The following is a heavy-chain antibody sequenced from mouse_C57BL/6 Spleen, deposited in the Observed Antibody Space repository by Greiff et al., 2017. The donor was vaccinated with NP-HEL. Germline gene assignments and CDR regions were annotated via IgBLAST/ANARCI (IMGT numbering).Heavy chain of an antibody. Sequence: EVQLQQSGPELVKPGASVKISCKASGYTFTDYYMNWVKQSHGKSLEWIGDINPNNGGTSYNQKFKGKATLTVDKSSSTAYMELRSLTSEDSAVYYCAQGLLRYWGQGTTLTVSS. CDR1: GYTFTDYY. D-gene: IGHD1-1*01. J-gene: IGHJ2*01. CDR3: AQGLLRY. CDR2: INPNNGGT. V-gene: IGHV1-26*01.